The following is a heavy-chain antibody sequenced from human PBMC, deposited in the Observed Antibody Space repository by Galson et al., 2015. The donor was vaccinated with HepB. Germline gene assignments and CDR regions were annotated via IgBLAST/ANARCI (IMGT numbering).Heavy chain of an antibody. CDR1: GGSISSNNYF. CDR3: GREVNVASATDGFDI. CDR2: ISDSGRT. J-gene: IGHJ3*02. D-gene: IGHD2-21*01. Sequence: TLSLTCSVSGGSISSNNYFWSWIRQHPEKGLEWIAYISDSGRTYSNPSLKSRVSMSIDTSKNQFSLKLTSVTAADTAVYYCGREVNVASATDGFDIWGQGTLVTVSS. V-gene: IGHV4-31*03.